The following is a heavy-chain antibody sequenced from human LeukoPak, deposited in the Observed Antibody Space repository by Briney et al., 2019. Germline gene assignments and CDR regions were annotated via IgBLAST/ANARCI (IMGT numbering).Heavy chain of an antibody. CDR1: GYTFTSYD. D-gene: IGHD2-2*01. CDR2: MNPNSGNT. J-gene: IGHJ6*03. CDR3: ARGEDIVVVPATYPSKNYYYYYMDV. V-gene: IGHV1-8*03. Sequence: GASVKVSCKASGYTFTSYDINWVRQATGQGLEWMGWMNPNSGNTGYAQKFQGRVTITTDESTSTAHMELSSLRSEDTAVYYCARGEDIVVVPATYPSKNYYYYYMDVWGKGTMVTVSS.